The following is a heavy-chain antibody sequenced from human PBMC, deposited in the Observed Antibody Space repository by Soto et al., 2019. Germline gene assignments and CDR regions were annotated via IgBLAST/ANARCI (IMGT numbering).Heavy chain of an antibody. CDR1: GFTFSSYA. CDR2: ISGSGGST. Sequence: EVQMLESGGGLVQPGGSLRHSCAASGFTFSSYAMSWVRQAPGKGLEWVSAISGSGGSTYYADSVKGRFTISRDNSKNTLYLQMNSLRAEDTAVYYCAKVSSSWRYFDYWGQGTLVTVSS. D-gene: IGHD6-13*01. J-gene: IGHJ4*02. CDR3: AKVSSSWRYFDY. V-gene: IGHV3-23*01.